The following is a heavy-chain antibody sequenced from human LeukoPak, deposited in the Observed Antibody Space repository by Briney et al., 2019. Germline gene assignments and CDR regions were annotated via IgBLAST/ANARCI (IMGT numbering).Heavy chain of an antibody. Sequence: SETLSLTCTVSGGSISSSSYYWGWIRQPPGKGLEWIGSIYYSGSTYYNPSLKSRVTISVDTSKNQFSLKLSSVTAADTAVYYCARSLWFHPFDYWGQGTLVTVSS. CDR2: IYYSGST. J-gene: IGHJ4*02. D-gene: IGHD3-10*01. CDR1: GGSISSSSYY. CDR3: ARSLWFHPFDY. V-gene: IGHV4-39*01.